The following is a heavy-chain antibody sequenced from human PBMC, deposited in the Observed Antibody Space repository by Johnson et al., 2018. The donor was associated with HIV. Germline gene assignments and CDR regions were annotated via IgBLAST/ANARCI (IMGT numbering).Heavy chain of an antibody. CDR2: ISYDGNNK. D-gene: IGHD3-22*01. V-gene: IGHV3-30-3*01. Sequence: VQLVESGGGLVQPGGSLRLSCAASGFTVSSNYMSWVRQAPGKGLEWVAVISYDGNNKYYADSEKGRFTISRDNSKNTLYLQMNSLRAEDTAVYYCAATYYYDSSGSRYPFDIWGQGTMVTVSS. J-gene: IGHJ3*02. CDR3: AATYYYDSSGSRYPFDI. CDR1: GFTVSSNY.